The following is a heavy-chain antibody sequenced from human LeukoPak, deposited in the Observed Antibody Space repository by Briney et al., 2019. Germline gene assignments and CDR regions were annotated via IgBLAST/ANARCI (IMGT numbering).Heavy chain of an antibody. V-gene: IGHV4-39*01. Sequence: PSETLSLTCTVSGGSISSSSYSWGWIRQPPGKGLEWIGTIYYSGSTYYNPSLKSRVTIYVDTSKNQLSLKLSSVTAADRAVYYCARLGYYYDSSGYYWAYYFDYWGQGTLVTVSS. D-gene: IGHD3-22*01. CDR1: GGSISSSSYS. CDR3: ARLGYYYDSSGYYWAYYFDY. CDR2: IYYSGST. J-gene: IGHJ4*02.